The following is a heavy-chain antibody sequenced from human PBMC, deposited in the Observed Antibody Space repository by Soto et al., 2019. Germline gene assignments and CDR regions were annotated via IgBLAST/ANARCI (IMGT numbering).Heavy chain of an antibody. CDR3: AKVDSMAAGWGFDP. CDR1: GFTFSSYA. J-gene: IGHJ5*02. CDR2: ISGSGGST. V-gene: IGHV3-23*01. D-gene: IGHD6-13*01. Sequence: GGSLRLSWAASGFTFSSYAMSWVRQAPGKGLEWVSAISGSGGSTYYADSVEGRFTISRDNSKNTLYLQMNSLRAEDTAVYYCAKVDSMAAGWGFDPWGQGTLVTVSS.